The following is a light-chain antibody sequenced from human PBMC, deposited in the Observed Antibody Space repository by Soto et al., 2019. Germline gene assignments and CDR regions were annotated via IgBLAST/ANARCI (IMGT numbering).Light chain of an antibody. CDR2: AGS. V-gene: IGKV1-27*01. CDR1: QGISNY. CDR3: QKYDSAPRT. Sequence: DILMTQSPSSLSASVGDRVTITCRASQGISNYLAWYQQEPGKVPKLLIYAGSTLQSGVPSRFSGRGSGTDFTLTISSLEPEDVGIYYCQKYDSAPRTFGQGTRLEIK. J-gene: IGKJ5*01.